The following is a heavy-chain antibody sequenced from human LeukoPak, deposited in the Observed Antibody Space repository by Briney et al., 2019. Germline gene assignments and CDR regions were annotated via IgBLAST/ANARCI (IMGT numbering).Heavy chain of an antibody. D-gene: IGHD6-19*01. V-gene: IGHV5-51*01. J-gene: IGHJ4*02. CDR1: GYSFTTYW. Sequence: GESLKISCKTSGYSFTTYWIGWVRQMPGKGLEWMGIIYPSDSETKYSPSFQGQVTISADKSVNTAYLQWSSLKASDTAMYYCARHYTAVAAFDSWGQGTLVTVSS. CDR2: IYPSDSET. CDR3: ARHYTAVAAFDS.